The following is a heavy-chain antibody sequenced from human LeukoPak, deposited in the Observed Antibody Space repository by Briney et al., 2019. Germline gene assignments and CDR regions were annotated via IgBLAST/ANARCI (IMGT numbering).Heavy chain of an antibody. CDR2: ISSSSGYI. D-gene: IGHD2-2*01. J-gene: IGHJ6*03. V-gene: IGHV3-21*01. Sequence: GGSLRLSCAASGFTFSSYAMNWVRQAPGKGLEWVSSISSSSGYIFYADSVKGRFTISRDNSKKIVYLQMDSLRVDDTAVYYCARGGYQPYYYMDVWATGTTVTVSS. CDR1: GFTFSSYA. CDR3: ARGGYQPYYYMDV.